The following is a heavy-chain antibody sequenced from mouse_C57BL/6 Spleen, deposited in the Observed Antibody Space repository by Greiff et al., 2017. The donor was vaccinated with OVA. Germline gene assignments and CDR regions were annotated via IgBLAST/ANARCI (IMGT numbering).Heavy chain of an antibody. V-gene: IGHV5-17*01. CDR3: ARPWAY. CDR1: GFTFSDYG. Sequence: EVQLVESGGGLVKPGGSLKLSCAASGFTFSDYGMHWVRQAPEKGLEWVAYLSSGSSTIYYADTVKGRFTISRDNAKNTLFLQMTSLRSEDTAMYYCARPWAYWGQGTLVTVSA. CDR2: LSSGSSTI. J-gene: IGHJ3*01.